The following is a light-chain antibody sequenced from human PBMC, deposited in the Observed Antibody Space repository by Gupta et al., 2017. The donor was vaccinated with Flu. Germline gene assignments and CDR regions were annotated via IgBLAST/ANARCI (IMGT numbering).Light chain of an antibody. CDR2: QDS. V-gene: IGLV3-1*01. J-gene: IGLJ1*01. Sequence: SYDLPQPPSVSVSPGQTTSITCSGDKLGDKYACWYQKKPGQSPVLVIYQDSKRPSGIPERFSGSNSGNTATLTISGTQAMDEADYYCQAWDSSTYVFGTGTKVTVL. CDR3: QAWDSSTYV. CDR1: KLGDKY.